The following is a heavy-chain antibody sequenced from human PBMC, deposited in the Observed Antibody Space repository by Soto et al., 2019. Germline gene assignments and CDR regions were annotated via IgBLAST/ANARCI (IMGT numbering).Heavy chain of an antibody. CDR2: MNPNSGNT. V-gene: IGHV1-8*01. CDR3: ARGITIFGVVDP. Sequence: QVQLVQSGAEVKKPGASGKVSCKAAGYSFTSYDINWVRQATGQGLEWMGWMNPNSGNTGYAQKFQGRVTMTRNTSISTAYMELSSLRSEDTAVYYCARGITIFGVVDPGGQGTLVTVSS. D-gene: IGHD3-3*01. J-gene: IGHJ5*02. CDR1: GYSFTSYD.